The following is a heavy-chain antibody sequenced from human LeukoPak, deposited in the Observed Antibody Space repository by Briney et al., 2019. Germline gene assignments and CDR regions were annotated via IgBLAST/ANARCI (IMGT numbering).Heavy chain of an antibody. CDR2: INHSGST. CDR3: ARGGPDTSGEVGRRTPVPNNWFDP. V-gene: IGHV4-34*01. Sequence: SETLSLTCAVYGGSFSGYYWSWIRQPPGKGLEWIGEINHSGSTNYNPSLKSRVTISVDTSKNQFSLKLSSVTAADTAVYYCARGGPDTSGEVGRRTPVPNNWFDPWGQGTLVTASS. J-gene: IGHJ5*02. CDR1: GGSFSGYY. D-gene: IGHD1-26*01.